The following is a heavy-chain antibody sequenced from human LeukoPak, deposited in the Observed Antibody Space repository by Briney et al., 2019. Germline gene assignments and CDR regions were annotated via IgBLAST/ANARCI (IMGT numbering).Heavy chain of an antibody. D-gene: IGHD3-3*01. CDR3: AKAPSPVLRFLEWLNGIDY. CDR1: GFTFSSYA. Sequence: TGGSLRLSCAASGFTFSSYAMSWVRQAPGKGLEWVPAISGSGGSTYYADSVKGRFTISRDNSKNTLYLQMNSLRAEDTAVYYCAKAPSPVLRFLEWLNGIDYWGQGTLVTVSS. CDR2: ISGSGGST. J-gene: IGHJ4*02. V-gene: IGHV3-23*01.